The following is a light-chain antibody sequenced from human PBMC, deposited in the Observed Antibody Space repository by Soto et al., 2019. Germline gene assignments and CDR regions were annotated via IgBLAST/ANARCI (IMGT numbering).Light chain of an antibody. CDR3: QQCDTVPYT. CDR2: DAS. V-gene: IGKV1-33*01. CDR1: HDVTTC. Sequence: DIQMTQSPSSLSASVGDRVSITCQATHDVTTCLNWYQQKPGKAPKLLIFDASNLEAGVPSRFSGSGSGTDFSFTISRLQPEDIATYYCQQCDTVPYTFGQGTKVEI. J-gene: IGKJ2*01.